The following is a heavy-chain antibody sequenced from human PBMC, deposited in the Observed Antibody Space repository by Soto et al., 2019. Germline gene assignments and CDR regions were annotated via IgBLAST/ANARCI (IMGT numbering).Heavy chain of an antibody. V-gene: IGHV1-18*01. D-gene: IGHD3-22*01. Sequence: GSSVKVSCKASGYTFTSYGISWVRQAPGQGLEWMGWISAYNGNTNYAQKLQGRVTMTTDTSTSTAYMELRSLRSDDTAVYYCARDFYYDRSRPPLDYWGQGTLLTVSS. CDR2: ISAYNGNT. CDR1: GYTFTSYG. CDR3: ARDFYYDRSRPPLDY. J-gene: IGHJ4*02.